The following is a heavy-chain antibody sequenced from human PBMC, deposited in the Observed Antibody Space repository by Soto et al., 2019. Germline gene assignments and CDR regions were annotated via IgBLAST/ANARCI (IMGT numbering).Heavy chain of an antibody. V-gene: IGHV3-15*07. CDR1: GFTFTNAW. CDR2: IKSKTDGGTT. Sequence: AGGSLRLSCAASGFTFTNAWINWVRQAPGKGLEWVGRIKSKTDGGTTDYAEPVKGRFAISRDDSNNMVYMRMNSLKIEDTAVYYCTTDSYSTIIIVRFDYWGHGTLVTVSS. D-gene: IGHD3-22*01. CDR3: TTDSYSTIIIVRFDY. J-gene: IGHJ4*01.